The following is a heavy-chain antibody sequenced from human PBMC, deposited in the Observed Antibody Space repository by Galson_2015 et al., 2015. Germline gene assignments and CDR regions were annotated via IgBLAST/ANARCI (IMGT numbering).Heavy chain of an antibody. J-gene: IGHJ4*02. Sequence: SLRLSCAASGFTFSSYAMHWVRQAPGKGLEWVAVISYGGSNKFYADSVKGRFTISRDNSKNTLYLQMNSLRPEDTAVYYCARVGGDIAARTWGYFDYWGQGTLVTVSS. D-gene: IGHD6-6*01. CDR2: ISYGGSNK. V-gene: IGHV3-30-3*01. CDR3: ARVGGDIAARTWGYFDY. CDR1: GFTFSSYA.